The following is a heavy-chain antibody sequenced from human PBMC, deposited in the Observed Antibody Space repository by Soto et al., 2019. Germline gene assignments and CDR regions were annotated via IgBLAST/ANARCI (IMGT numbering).Heavy chain of an antibody. CDR2: ISSSSSTI. CDR3: ARDKSGGAYDILTGRDEDY. J-gene: IGHJ4*02. D-gene: IGHD3-9*01. CDR1: GFTFSSYS. Sequence: GGSLRLSCAASGFTFSSYSMNWVRQAPGKGLEWVSYISSSSSTIYYADSVKGRFTISRDNAKNSLYLQMNSLRDEDTAVYYCARDKSGGAYDILTGRDEDYWGQGTLVTVSS. V-gene: IGHV3-48*02.